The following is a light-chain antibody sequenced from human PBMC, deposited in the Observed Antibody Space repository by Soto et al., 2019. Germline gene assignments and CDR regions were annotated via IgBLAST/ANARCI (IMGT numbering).Light chain of an antibody. Sequence: IGVSKSAATVSVSPGERATLSCRASQSVGTNLAWYQQKTGQSPRILIYGTSTRDTGVPARFSGGRSGTEFTLTISSLQSDDVTRYYCQQYFYWPTTFGQGTKVDI. CDR1: QSVGTN. CDR3: QQYFYWPTT. CDR2: GTS. J-gene: IGKJ1*01. V-gene: IGKV3-15*01.